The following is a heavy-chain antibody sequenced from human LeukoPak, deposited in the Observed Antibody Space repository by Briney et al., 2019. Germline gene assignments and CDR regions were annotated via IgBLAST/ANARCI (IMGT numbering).Heavy chain of an antibody. CDR1: GGSISSYY. D-gene: IGHD5-12*01. J-gene: IGHJ4*02. V-gene: IGHV4-59*01. CDR2: IYYSGST. Sequence: PSETLSLTCTVSGGSISSYYWSWIRQPPGKGLEWIGYIYYSGSTNYNPSLKSRVTISVHTSKNQFSLKLSSVTAADTAVYYCASYSGYDKTFDYWGQGTLVTVSS. CDR3: ASYSGYDKTFDY.